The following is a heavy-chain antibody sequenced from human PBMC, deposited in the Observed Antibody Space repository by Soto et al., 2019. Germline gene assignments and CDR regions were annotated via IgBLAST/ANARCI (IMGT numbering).Heavy chain of an antibody. V-gene: IGHV4-30-4*01. CDR3: DRDFGYRGMDV. CDR1: GGSISSGDYY. D-gene: IGHD5-12*01. CDR2: IYYSGST. J-gene: IGHJ6*02. Sequence: SETLSLTCTVSGGSISSGDYYWSWIRQPPGKGLEWIGYIYYSGSTYYNPSLKSRVTISVDTSKNQFSLKLSSVTAADTAVYYCDRDFGYRGMDVWGQGTTVTVSS.